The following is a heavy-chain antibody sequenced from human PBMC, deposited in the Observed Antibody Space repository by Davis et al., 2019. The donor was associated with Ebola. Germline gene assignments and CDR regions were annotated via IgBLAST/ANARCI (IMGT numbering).Heavy chain of an antibody. Sequence: SVKVSCKASGYTFTDFYIHWVRQAPGQGLEWMGRVIPILGTADYAQRFQGRVTITADTSTHTAYMELSRLRSDDTAMYYCTRGKWFDPWGQGTLVAVSS. CDR3: TRGKWFDP. CDR1: GYTFTDFY. V-gene: IGHV1-69*08. J-gene: IGHJ5*02. CDR2: VIPILGTA.